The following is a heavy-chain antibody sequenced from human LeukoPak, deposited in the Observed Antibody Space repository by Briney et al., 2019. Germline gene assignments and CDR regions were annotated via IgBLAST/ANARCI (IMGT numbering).Heavy chain of an antibody. CDR2: INHSGST. J-gene: IGHJ4*02. V-gene: IGHV4-34*01. Sequence: PSETLSLTCAVSGGSFSGYYWSWIRQPPGKGLEWIGEINHSGSTNYNPSLKSRVTISVDTSKNQFSLKLSSVTAADTAVYYCARGIPGSVVVPAALYYFDYWGQGTLVTVSS. D-gene: IGHD2-2*01. CDR1: GGSFSGYY. CDR3: ARGIPGSVVVPAALYYFDY.